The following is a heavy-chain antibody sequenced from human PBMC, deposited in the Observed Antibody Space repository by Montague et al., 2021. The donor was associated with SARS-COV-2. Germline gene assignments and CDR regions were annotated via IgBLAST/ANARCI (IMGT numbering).Heavy chain of an antibody. CDR3: AHTKAPAGVRWFDP. V-gene: IGHV2-5*02. J-gene: IGHJ5*02. Sequence: PALVKPTQTLTLTCTFSGFSLNTRGVGVGWIRQPPGKALVWLALIYWDDDERYSPSLESRLTISKDNSKNQVVLTMTKMAPVDTATYYCAHTKAPAGVRWFDPWGQGTPVTVSS. CDR2: IYWDDDE. D-gene: IGHD6-13*01. CDR1: GFSLNTRGVG.